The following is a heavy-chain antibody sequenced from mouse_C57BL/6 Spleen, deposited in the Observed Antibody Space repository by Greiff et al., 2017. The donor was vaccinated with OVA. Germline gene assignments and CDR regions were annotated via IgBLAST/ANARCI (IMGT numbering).Heavy chain of an antibody. CDR1: GYTFTDYN. V-gene: IGHV1-18*01. Sequence: EVQLQQSGPELVKPGASVKIPCKASGYTFTDYNTDWVKQSHGKSLEWIGDINPNNGGTIYNQKFKGKATLTVDKSSSTAYMELRSLTSEDTAVYYCARGIQTAQATYAMDYWGQGTSVTVSS. D-gene: IGHD3-2*02. CDR3: ARGIQTAQATYAMDY. CDR2: INPNNGGT. J-gene: IGHJ4*01.